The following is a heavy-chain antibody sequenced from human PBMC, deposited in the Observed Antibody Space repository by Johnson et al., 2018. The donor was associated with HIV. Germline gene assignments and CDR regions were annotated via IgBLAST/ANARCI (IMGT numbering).Heavy chain of an antibody. D-gene: IGHD3-22*01. Sequence: QVQLVESGGGVVQPGGSLRLSCAASGFTFSSYGMHWVRQAPGKGLEWVAFIRYDGSNKYYADSVKGRFTISRDNSKNTLYLQMNSLRAEDTALYYCARDRAYDSSGYYYGGGAFDIWGQGTMVTVSS. CDR2: IRYDGSNK. CDR1: GFTFSSYG. J-gene: IGHJ3*02. CDR3: ARDRAYDSSGYYYGGGAFDI. V-gene: IGHV3-30*02.